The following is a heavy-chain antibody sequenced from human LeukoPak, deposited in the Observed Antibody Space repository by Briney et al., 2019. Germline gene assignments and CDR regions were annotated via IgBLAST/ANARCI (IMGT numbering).Heavy chain of an antibody. CDR2: IKQDGSEK. Sequence: GSLRLSCAASGFTLRNYWMSWVRQAPGKGLEWVANIKQDGSEKYYVNSVKGRFTISRDNAKNSLYLQMNSLRAEDTAIYFCAREDDWNYEDYWGQGTLVTVSS. J-gene: IGHJ4*02. CDR1: GFTLRNYW. D-gene: IGHD1-7*01. V-gene: IGHV3-7*01. CDR3: AREDDWNYEDY.